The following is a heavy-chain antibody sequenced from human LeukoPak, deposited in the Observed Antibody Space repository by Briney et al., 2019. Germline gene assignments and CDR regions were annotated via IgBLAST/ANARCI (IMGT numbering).Heavy chain of an antibody. J-gene: IGHJ4*02. V-gene: IGHV3-30-3*01. CDR3: AREARGGNFDY. Sequence: PGGSLRLSCAASGFTFSSHAMHWVRQAPGKGLEWVAVISYDGSNKYYADSVKGRFTISRDNSKNTLYLQMNSLRAEDTAVYYCAREARGGNFDYWGQGTLVTVSS. CDR1: GFTFSSHA. D-gene: IGHD2-15*01. CDR2: ISYDGSNK.